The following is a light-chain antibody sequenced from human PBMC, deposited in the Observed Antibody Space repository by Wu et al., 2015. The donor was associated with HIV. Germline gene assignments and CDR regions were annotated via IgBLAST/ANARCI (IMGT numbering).Light chain of an antibody. CDR2: KAS. CDR3: QQYDTYPWT. V-gene: IGKV1-5*03. Sequence: MTQSPATLSASVGDRVTITCRASQSIGTWLAWYQQKPGKAPKLLIYKASSLESGVPSRFSGSGSGTEFTLTISSLQPDDFAPYYCQQYDTYPWTFGQGTKVEIK. J-gene: IGKJ1*01. CDR1: QSIGTW.